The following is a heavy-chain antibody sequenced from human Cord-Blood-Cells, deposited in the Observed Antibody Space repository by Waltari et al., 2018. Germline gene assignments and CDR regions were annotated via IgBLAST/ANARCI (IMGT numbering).Heavy chain of an antibody. CDR2: IYSGGST. CDR1: GFTASSHY. D-gene: IGHD3-10*01. V-gene: IGHV3-53*01. CDR3: VRGWFGEFDY. Sequence: EVQLVASGGGLIQPGGSLRLSCSASGFTASSHYMSWVRQAPGKGLEWVSVIYSGGSTYYADSVKGRFTISRDNSKNTLYLQMNSLRAEDTAVYYCVRGWFGEFDYWGQGTLVTVSS. J-gene: IGHJ4*02.